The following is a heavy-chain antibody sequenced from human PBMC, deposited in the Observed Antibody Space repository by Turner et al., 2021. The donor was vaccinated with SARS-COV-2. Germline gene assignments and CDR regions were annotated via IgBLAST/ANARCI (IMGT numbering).Heavy chain of an antibody. CDR1: GGSISSGGYS. J-gene: IGHJ6*02. CDR3: DRVDYYYYGMDV. CDR2: IYNSGST. V-gene: IGHV4-30-2*01. Sequence: QLQLQESGPGLVKPSQTLSLTCAVSGGSISSGGYSWSWIRQPPGKGLEWIGYIYNSGSTYYNPSLKSRVTITLDRAKNQYSLKLSSVTAADTAVYYCDRVDYYYYGMDVWGQGTTVTVSS.